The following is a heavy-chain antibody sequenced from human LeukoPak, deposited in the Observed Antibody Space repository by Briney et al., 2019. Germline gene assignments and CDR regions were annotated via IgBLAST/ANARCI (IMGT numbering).Heavy chain of an antibody. CDR1: GGTFSSYA. Sequence: ASVKVSCKASGGTFSSYAISWVRQAPGQGLEWMGGIIPIFGTANYAQKIQGRVTITTDESTSTAYMELSSLRSEDTAVYYCARGGGYDSPHYYYYYYMDVWGKGTTVTVSS. D-gene: IGHD5-12*01. CDR3: ARGGGYDSPHYYYYYYMDV. V-gene: IGHV1-69*05. CDR2: IIPIFGTA. J-gene: IGHJ6*03.